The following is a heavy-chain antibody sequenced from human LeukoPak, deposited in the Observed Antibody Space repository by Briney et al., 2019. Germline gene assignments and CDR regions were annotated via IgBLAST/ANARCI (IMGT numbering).Heavy chain of an antibody. Sequence: SETLSLTCTVSGGSISSYYWSWIRQPAGKGLEWIGRIYTSGSTNYNPSLKSRVTISVDTSKNQFSLKLSSVTAADTAVYYCARAWRYYYDSSGYAPFDYWGQGTLVTVSS. CDR2: IYTSGST. CDR1: GGSISSYY. J-gene: IGHJ4*02. V-gene: IGHV4-4*07. D-gene: IGHD3-22*01. CDR3: ARAWRYYYDSSGYAPFDY.